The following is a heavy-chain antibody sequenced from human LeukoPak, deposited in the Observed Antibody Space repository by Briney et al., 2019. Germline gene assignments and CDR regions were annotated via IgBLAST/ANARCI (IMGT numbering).Heavy chain of an antibody. CDR1: GFTFSSYS. V-gene: IGHV3-21*01. D-gene: IGHD5-12*01. CDR3: ARGGYDSGRGYYYYGMDV. J-gene: IGHJ6*02. CDR2: ISSSSSYI. Sequence: GGFLRLSCAASGFTFSSYSMNWVRQAPGKGLEWVSSISSSSSYIYYADSVKGRFTISRDNAKNSLYLQMNSLRAEDTAVYYCARGGYDSGRGYYYYGMDVWGQGTTVTVSS.